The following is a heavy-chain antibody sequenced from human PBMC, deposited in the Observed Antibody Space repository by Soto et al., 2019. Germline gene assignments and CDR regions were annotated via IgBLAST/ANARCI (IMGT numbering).Heavy chain of an antibody. CDR2: ISGSGGST. V-gene: IGHV3-23*01. J-gene: IGHJ4*02. CDR3: AKDVHCSSTSCSPFDY. CDR1: GFTFSSYA. Sequence: EVQLLESGGGLVQPGGSLRLSCAASGFTFSSYAMSWVRQAPGKGLEWGSAISGSGGSTYYADSVKGRFTISRDNSKNTLYLQMNSLRAEDTAVYYCAKDVHCSSTSCSPFDYWGQGTLVTVSS. D-gene: IGHD2-2*01.